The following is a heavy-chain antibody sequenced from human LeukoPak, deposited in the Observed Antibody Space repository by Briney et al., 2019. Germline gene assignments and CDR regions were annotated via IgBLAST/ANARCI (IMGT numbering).Heavy chain of an antibody. CDR3: AKGITMVRGVITVVDY. CDR2: ISGSGVST. J-gene: IGHJ4*02. V-gene: IGHV3-23*01. D-gene: IGHD3-10*01. CDR1: GFTFSSYG. Sequence: GGSLRLSCAGSGFTFSSYGMSWVRQTPGKGLEWVSAISGSGVSTYYVDSVKGRFTISRDNSKNTLVLQMNSLRAEDTAVYYCAKGITMVRGVITVVDYWGQGTLVTVSS.